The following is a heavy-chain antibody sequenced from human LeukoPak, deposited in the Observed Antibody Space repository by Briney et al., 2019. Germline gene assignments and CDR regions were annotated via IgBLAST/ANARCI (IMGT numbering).Heavy chain of an antibody. J-gene: IGHJ4*02. Sequence: SETLSLTCTVSGVSISSYYWSWIRQPPGKGLEWIGYIYYSGSTNYNPSLKSRVTISVDTSKDQFSLKLSSVTAADTAVYYCARESSSWYGPFDYWGQGTLVTVSS. D-gene: IGHD6-13*01. CDR1: GVSISSYY. V-gene: IGHV4-59*01. CDR3: ARESSSWYGPFDY. CDR2: IYYSGST.